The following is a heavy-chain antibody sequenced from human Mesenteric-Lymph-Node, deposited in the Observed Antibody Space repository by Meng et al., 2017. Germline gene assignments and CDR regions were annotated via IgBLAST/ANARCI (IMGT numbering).Heavy chain of an antibody. CDR1: GFTFSSYS. D-gene: IGHD5-12*01. J-gene: IGHJ4*02. CDR3: ARDLRYSGVHDF. V-gene: IGHV3-20*04. Sequence: GGSLRLSCAASGFTFSSYSMNWVRQAPGKGLEWVSGINWSGSGTGYADSVRGRFTISRDNGNNSLYLQMSSLRAEDTAIYFCARDLRYSGVHDFWGQGTLVTVSS. CDR2: INWSGSGT.